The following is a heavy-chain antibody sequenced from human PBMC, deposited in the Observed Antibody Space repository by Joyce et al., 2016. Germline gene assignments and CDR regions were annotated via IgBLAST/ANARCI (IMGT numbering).Heavy chain of an antibody. CDR1: GGSFSGYY. CDR3: AGLRGWHF. D-gene: IGHD6-19*01. Sequence: QVQLQQWGAGLLKPSETLSLNCAAYGGSFSGYYWSWTRQPPGKGLEWSGEINHSGGANYDPSLKSRVSISIGTSKDQFSLKLGSVTAADTAVYYCAGLRGWHFWGQGTLVTVSS. J-gene: IGHJ4*02. CDR2: INHSGGA. V-gene: IGHV4-34*01.